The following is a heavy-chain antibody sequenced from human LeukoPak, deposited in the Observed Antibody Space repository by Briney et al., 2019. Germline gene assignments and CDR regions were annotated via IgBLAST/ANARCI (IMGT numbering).Heavy chain of an antibody. V-gene: IGHV3-15*01. CDR3: TAGLGKTDDDS. J-gene: IGHJ4*02. CDR2: VRTTAEGETT. D-gene: IGHD4-11*01. CDR1: GFTFNDAW. Sequence: GGSLRLSCEGSGFTFNDAWMSWIRQAPGKGREWVGRVRTTAEGETTDYAAPVRGRFIISRDDSKNMVFLQMNRLEIEDTAIYYCTAGLGKTDDDSWGQGTLVTVPS.